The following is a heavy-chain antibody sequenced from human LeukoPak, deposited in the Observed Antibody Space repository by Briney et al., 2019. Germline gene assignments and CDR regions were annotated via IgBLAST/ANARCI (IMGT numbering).Heavy chain of an antibody. CDR1: GFTFSSYS. CDR3: ARDLPPWELLTEFDY. Sequence: KAGGSLRLSCAASGFTFSSYSMNWVRQAPGKGLEWVSSISSSSSYIYYADSVTGRFTISRDNAKNSLYLQMNSLRAEDTAVYYCARDLPPWELLTEFDYWGQGTLVTVSS. D-gene: IGHD1-26*01. CDR2: ISSSSSYI. V-gene: IGHV3-21*01. J-gene: IGHJ4*02.